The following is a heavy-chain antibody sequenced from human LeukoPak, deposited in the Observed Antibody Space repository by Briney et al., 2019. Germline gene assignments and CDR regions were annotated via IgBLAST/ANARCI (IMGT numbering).Heavy chain of an antibody. CDR3: ARVVVVGIAFFDY. CDR2: IYYSGST. V-gene: IGHV4-30-4*08. CDR1: GGSISSGDYY. Sequence: SETLSLTCTVSGGSISSGDYYWSWIRQPPGKGLEWIGYIYYSGSTYYNPSLKSRVTISVDTSKNQFSLRLSSVTAADTAVYYCARVVVVGIAFFDYWGQGTLVTVSS. J-gene: IGHJ4*02. D-gene: IGHD2-2*01.